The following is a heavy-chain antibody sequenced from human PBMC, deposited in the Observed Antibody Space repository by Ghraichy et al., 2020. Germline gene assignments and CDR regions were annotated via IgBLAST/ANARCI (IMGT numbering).Heavy chain of an antibody. D-gene: IGHD4-17*01. J-gene: IGHJ6*02. V-gene: IGHV3-23*01. Sequence: GGSLRLSCAASGFTFSSYAMSWVRQAPGKGLEWVSAISGSGGSTYYADSVKGRFTISRDNSKNTLYLQMNSLRAEDTAVYYCAKAPYGDPNYYYYGMDVWGQGTTVTVSS. CDR2: ISGSGGST. CDR1: GFTFSSYA. CDR3: AKAPYGDPNYYYYGMDV.